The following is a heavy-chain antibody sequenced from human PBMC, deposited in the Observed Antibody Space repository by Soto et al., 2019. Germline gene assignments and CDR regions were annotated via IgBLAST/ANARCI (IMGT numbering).Heavy chain of an antibody. D-gene: IGHD3-3*02. CDR2: ISAYNGNT. J-gene: IGHJ2*01. Sequence: QVQLVQSGAEVKKPGASVKVSGKASGYTFTSYGISWVRQAPGQGLEWMGWISAYNGNTNYAQKLQGRVTMTTDTFTSTACVRLRSLRSNHAAVYYCSPSFSRISLWYFDLWGRCTLVTVSS. V-gene: IGHV1-18*01. CDR1: GYTFTSYG. CDR3: SPSFSRISLWYFDL.